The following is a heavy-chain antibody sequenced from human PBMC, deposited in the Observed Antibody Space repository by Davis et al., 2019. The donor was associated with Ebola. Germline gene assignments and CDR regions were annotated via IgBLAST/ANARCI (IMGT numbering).Heavy chain of an antibody. D-gene: IGHD6-13*01. Sequence: MPSETLSLTCTVSGGSISSYYWSWIRQPPGKGLEWIGYIYYSGSTNYNPSLKSRVTISVHTSKNQFSLKLSSVTAADTAVYYCARDRAAAIDIWGQGTMVTVSS. CDR3: ARDRAAAIDI. CDR1: GGSISSYY. V-gene: IGHV4-59*01. CDR2: IYYSGST. J-gene: IGHJ3*02.